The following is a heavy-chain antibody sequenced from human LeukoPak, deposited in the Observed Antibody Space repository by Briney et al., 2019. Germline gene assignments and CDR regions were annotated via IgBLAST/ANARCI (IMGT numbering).Heavy chain of an antibody. CDR2: IIPILGIA. D-gene: IGHD6-13*01. CDR1: GGTFSSYA. Sequence: SVKVSCKASGGTFSSYAISWVRQAPGQGLEWMGRIIPILGIANYAQKFQGRVTITADKSTSTAYMELSSLRSEDTAVYYCAREGAVSNIAAADWGQGTLVTVSS. J-gene: IGHJ4*02. V-gene: IGHV1-69*04. CDR3: AREGAVSNIAAAD.